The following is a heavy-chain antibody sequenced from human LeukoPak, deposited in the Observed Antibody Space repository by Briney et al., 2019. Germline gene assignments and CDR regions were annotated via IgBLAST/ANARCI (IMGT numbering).Heavy chain of an antibody. J-gene: IGHJ4*02. D-gene: IGHD4-11*01. V-gene: IGHV4-34*01. Sequence: SETLSLTCAVYGGSFSGYYWSWIRQPPGKGLEWIGEINHSGSTNYNPSLKSRVTISVDTSKNQFSLKLSSVTAGDTAVYYCARGLGGPDSTWGQGTLVTVSS. CDR3: ARGLGGPDST. CDR2: INHSGST. CDR1: GGSFSGYY.